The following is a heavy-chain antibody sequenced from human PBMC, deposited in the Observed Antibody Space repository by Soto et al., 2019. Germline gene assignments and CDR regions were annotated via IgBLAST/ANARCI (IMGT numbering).Heavy chain of an antibody. V-gene: IGHV5-51*01. CDR1: GYSFTSYW. D-gene: IGHD2-2*01. CDR3: ARRLACSSTTCWRGFDP. Sequence: PGESLKISCQGSGYSFTSYWIGWVRQMPGKGLEWMGIIYPGDSDTRYSPSFQGQVTMSADKSTSTAYLQWSSLKASDTAMYYCARRLACSSTTCWRGFDPWGQGTLVTVSS. J-gene: IGHJ5*02. CDR2: IYPGDSDT.